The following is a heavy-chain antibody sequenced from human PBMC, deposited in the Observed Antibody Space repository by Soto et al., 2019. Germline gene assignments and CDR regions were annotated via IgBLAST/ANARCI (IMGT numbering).Heavy chain of an antibody. Sequence: PSETLSLTCTVSGGSISSSNYYWGWIRQPPGKGLEWIGSIYYSGNTYYNPSLKSRVTMSVDTSKNQFSLKLSSVTAADTAVYYFARLGGYCSTTGCYGYYAMDVWGQGTTVTVS. CDR3: ARLGGYCSTTGCYGYYAMDV. CDR1: GGSISSSNYY. CDR2: IYYSGNT. J-gene: IGHJ6*02. V-gene: IGHV4-39*01. D-gene: IGHD2-2*01.